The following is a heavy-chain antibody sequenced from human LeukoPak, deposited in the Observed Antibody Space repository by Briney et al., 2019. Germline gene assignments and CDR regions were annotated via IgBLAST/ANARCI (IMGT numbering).Heavy chain of an antibody. D-gene: IGHD3-22*01. CDR3: ARGPYSYDSSGAFDI. Sequence: SETLSLTCTVSGDSISSGDYYWSWIRQPAGKGLEWIGRISSSGSTNYNPSLKSRVTISVDTSKNQFSLKLSSVTAADTAVYFCARGPYSYDSSGAFDIWGQGTMVIVSS. V-gene: IGHV4-61*02. CDR1: GDSISSGDYY. CDR2: ISSSGST. J-gene: IGHJ3*02.